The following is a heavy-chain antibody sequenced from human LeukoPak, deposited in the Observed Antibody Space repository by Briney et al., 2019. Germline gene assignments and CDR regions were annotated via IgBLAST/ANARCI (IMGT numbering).Heavy chain of an antibody. J-gene: IGHJ4*02. Sequence: ASVKVSCKASGYTFPNYYIHWVRQAPGQGLEWMGIINPSGGSASYAQKFQGRVTMTRDTSTSTVYMDLSSLRSEDTAVYYCARRQWLAFDYWGQGTLVTVSS. D-gene: IGHD6-19*01. CDR3: ARRQWLAFDY. CDR1: GYTFPNYY. CDR2: INPSGGSA. V-gene: IGHV1-46*01.